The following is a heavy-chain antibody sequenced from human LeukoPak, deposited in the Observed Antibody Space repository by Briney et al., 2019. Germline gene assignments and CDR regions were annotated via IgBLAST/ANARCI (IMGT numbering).Heavy chain of an antibody. CDR3: AKDRGSYKGYYFDY. Sequence: PGGSLRLSCAASGFTFSNYGMHWVRQAPGKGLEWVAFIRYDGSNKYYADSVKGRFTISRDNSKNTLYLQMNSLRAEDTAVYYCAKDRGSYKGYYFDYWGQGTLVTVSS. D-gene: IGHD1-26*01. J-gene: IGHJ4*02. CDR2: IRYDGSNK. CDR1: GFTFSNYG. V-gene: IGHV3-30*02.